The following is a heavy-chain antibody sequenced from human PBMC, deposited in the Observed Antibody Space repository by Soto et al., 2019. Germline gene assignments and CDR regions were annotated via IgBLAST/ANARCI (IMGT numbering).Heavy chain of an antibody. J-gene: IGHJ4*02. V-gene: IGHV3-23*01. Sequence: EVQLLESGGGLVQPGGSLRLSCAASGFTFSSYAMSWVRQAPGQGLEWVSAISGSGGSTYYADSVKGRFTISRDNSKNTLYLQMNSLRAEDTAVYYCAKDRDIVLMVYGTFDYWGQGTLVTVSS. CDR1: GFTFSSYA. CDR3: AKDRDIVLMVYGTFDY. D-gene: IGHD2-8*01. CDR2: ISGSGGST.